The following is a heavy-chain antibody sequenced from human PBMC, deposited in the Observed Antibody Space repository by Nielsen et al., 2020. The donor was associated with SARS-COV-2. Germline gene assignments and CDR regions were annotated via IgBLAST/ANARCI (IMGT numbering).Heavy chain of an antibody. V-gene: IGHV3-13*01. J-gene: IGHJ6*02. Sequence: GESLKISCAASGFTFNNYDMHWVRQATGKGLEWVSAIGTGGDTFYPGSVKGRFTISRENAKNSLYLQMNSLRAADTAVYYCARAGALSSSWYSMDFWGQGTTVTVAS. CDR3: ARAGALSSSWYSMDF. D-gene: IGHD6-13*01. CDR2: IGTGGDT. CDR1: GFTFNNYD.